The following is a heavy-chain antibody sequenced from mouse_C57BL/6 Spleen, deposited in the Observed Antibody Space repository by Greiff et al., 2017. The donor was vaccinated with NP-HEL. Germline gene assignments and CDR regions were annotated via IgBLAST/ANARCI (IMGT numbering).Heavy chain of an antibody. CDR3: AREEKYYGSSPAWLAY. CDR2: IYPGDGDT. Sequence: VQLQQSGPELVKPGASVKISCKASGYAFSSSWMNWVKQRPGKGLEWIGRIYPGDGDTNYNGKFKGKATLTADKSSSTAYMQLSSLTSEDSAVYFWAREEKYYGSSPAWLAYWGQGTLVTVSA. V-gene: IGHV1-82*01. CDR1: GYAFSSSW. J-gene: IGHJ3*01. D-gene: IGHD1-1*01.